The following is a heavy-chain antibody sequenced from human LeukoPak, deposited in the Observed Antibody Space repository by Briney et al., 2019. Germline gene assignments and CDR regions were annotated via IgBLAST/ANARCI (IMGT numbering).Heavy chain of an antibody. D-gene: IGHD5-18*01. J-gene: IGHJ4*02. CDR2: ITDSGGST. CDR3: ARAADTAMVTYYFDY. Sequence: GGSLRLSCAASGFTFTSYAMSWVRQAPGKGLEWVSAITDSGGSTFYADSVKGRFTISRDNAKNSLYLHMNSLRAEDTAVYYCARAADTAMVTYYFDYWGQGTLVTVSS. V-gene: IGHV3-23*01. CDR1: GFTFTSYA.